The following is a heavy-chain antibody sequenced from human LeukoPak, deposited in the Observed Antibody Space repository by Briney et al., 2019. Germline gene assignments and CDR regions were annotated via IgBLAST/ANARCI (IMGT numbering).Heavy chain of an antibody. CDR3: ARGGYYGSGNDFRFDP. Sequence: PETLSLTCTVSGGSISSYYWSWIRQPPGKGLEWIGYIYYSGSTSYKPSLKSRVTISVDTSKNQFSLKLSSVTAAGTAVYYCARGGYYGSGNDFRFDPWGQGTLVTVSS. D-gene: IGHD3-10*01. CDR2: IYYSGST. J-gene: IGHJ5*02. CDR1: GGSISSYY. V-gene: IGHV4-59*01.